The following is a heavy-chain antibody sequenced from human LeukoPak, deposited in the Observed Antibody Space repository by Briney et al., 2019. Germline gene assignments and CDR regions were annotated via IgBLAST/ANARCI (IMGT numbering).Heavy chain of an antibody. Sequence: ASVKVSCKASGYTFTSYGISWVRQAPGQGLEWMGWISVYNHNTHYAQNFQGRVTVTTDTSTSTAYMELRSLRSDDTAVYYCARINLDCKNGVCYDYWGQGTLVTVSS. CDR1: GYTFTSYG. CDR3: ARINLDCKNGVCYDY. D-gene: IGHD2-8*01. J-gene: IGHJ4*02. CDR2: ISVYNHNT. V-gene: IGHV1-18*01.